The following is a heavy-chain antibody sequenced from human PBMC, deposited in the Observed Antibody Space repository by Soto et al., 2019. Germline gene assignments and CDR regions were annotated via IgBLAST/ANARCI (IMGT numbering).Heavy chain of an antibody. D-gene: IGHD1-26*01. V-gene: IGHV3-30*18. CDR2: ISYDGSHK. J-gene: IGHJ6*02. CDR3: AKVLNFGIGSYYWDYHYGMDV. CDR1: GFTFSNYG. Sequence: QVQLVESGGGVVQPGRSLRLSCTASGFTFSNYGMHWVRQAPGKGLEWVAVISYDGSHKFYADSVKGRFTISRDNSKNTLFLQLNSLRAEDTAVYYCAKVLNFGIGSYYWDYHYGMDVWGQGTTVTVSS.